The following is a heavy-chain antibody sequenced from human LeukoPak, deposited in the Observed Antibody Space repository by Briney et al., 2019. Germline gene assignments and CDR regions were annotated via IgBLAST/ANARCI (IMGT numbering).Heavy chain of an antibody. CDR2: IIPILGIA. CDR1: GGTFSSYA. Sequence: SVKVSCKASGGTFSSYAISWVRQAPGQGLEWMGRIIPILGIANYAQKFQGRVTITADKSTSTAYMELSSLRSEDTAVYYCAGEFSGPRASYYYYYGMDVWGQGTTVTVSS. J-gene: IGHJ6*02. V-gene: IGHV1-69*04. CDR3: AGEFSGPRASYYYYYGMDV. D-gene: IGHD1-26*01.